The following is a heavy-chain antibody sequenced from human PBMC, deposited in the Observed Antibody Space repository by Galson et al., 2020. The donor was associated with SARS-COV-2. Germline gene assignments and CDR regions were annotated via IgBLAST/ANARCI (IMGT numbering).Heavy chain of an antibody. Sequence: SETLSLTCTASGESISSSSYYWGWVRQPPAKGREWMGNIFYRGNTYYSPSLKSRATISLNATTNQFSLNLISVTAADTALYYWARHRRAVVQAKYFYYYMDVWGKGTAVTVSS. CDR2: IFYRGNT. CDR1: GESISSSSYY. CDR3: ARHRRAVVQAKYFYYYMDV. J-gene: IGHJ6*03. V-gene: IGHV4-39*01. D-gene: IGHD2-15*01.